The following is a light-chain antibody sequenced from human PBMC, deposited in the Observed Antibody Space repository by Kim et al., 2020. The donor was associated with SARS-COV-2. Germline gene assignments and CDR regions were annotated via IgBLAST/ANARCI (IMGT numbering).Light chain of an antibody. CDR3: NSRDSSDNVV. CDR2: GKD. V-gene: IGLV3-19*01. Sequence: SSELTQDPAVSVALGQTVRITCQGDSLRSYYASWYQQKPGQAPKVVIYGKDNRPSGVPDRFSGSSSGNTAYLTITGTQADDEADYYCNSRDSSDNVVFGG. CDR1: SLRSYY. J-gene: IGLJ2*01.